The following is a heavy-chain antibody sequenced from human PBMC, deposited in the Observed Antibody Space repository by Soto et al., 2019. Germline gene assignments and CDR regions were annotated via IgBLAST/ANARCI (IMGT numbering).Heavy chain of an antibody. V-gene: IGHV3-74*01. CDR2: INSDGTNT. Sequence: GGSLRLSCAASGFTFSTYWMHWVRQAPGKGLVWVSRINSDGTNTDYADSVKGRFTISRDNAKNTLYLHMSSLRAEDTAVYYCALFEVLIYPEAWGQGTLVTVSS. D-gene: IGHD3-3*01. CDR3: ALFEVLIYPEA. CDR1: GFTFSTYW. J-gene: IGHJ5*02.